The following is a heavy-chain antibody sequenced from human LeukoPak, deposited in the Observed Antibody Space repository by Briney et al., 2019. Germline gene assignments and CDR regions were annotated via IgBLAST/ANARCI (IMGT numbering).Heavy chain of an antibody. V-gene: IGHV3-9*01. J-gene: IGHJ4*02. CDR2: ISWNSGSI. CDR1: GFTFDDYA. Sequence: GGSLRLSCAASGFTFDDYAMHWVRQAPGTGLEWVSGISWNSGSIGYADSVKGRFTISRDNAKNSLYLQMNSLRAEDTALYYCAKISGAYDGYFDYWGQGTLVTVSS. D-gene: IGHD5-12*01. CDR3: AKISGAYDGYFDY.